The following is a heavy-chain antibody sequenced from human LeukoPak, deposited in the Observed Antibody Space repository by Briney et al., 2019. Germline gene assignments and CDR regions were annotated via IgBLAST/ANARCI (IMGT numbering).Heavy chain of an antibody. CDR2: ISGSGGST. Sequence: GGSLRLSCAASGFTFSSYAMSWVRQAPGKGLEWVSIISGSGGSTYNADSVKGRFTLSRDNSKNTLYLQMISLRAEDTAVYYCAKEIADRLNYFDYWGQGTLVTVSS. CDR3: AKEIADRLNYFDY. D-gene: IGHD2-21*01. V-gene: IGHV3-23*01. CDR1: GFTFSSYA. J-gene: IGHJ4*02.